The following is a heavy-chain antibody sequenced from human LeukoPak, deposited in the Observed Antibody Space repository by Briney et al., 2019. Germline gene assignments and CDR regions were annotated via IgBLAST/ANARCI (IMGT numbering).Heavy chain of an antibody. CDR3: ALEWSGDGFDI. D-gene: IGHD3-3*01. Sequence: GSLRLSCAGSGFTVSSYWMSWVRQAPGKGLEWVANIKQDGSEKNYVDSVKGRFTISRDNAKNSLYLQMNSLRADDTAVYYCALEWSGDGFDIWGQGTMVTVSS. V-gene: IGHV3-7*01. CDR2: IKQDGSEK. CDR1: GFTVSSYW. J-gene: IGHJ3*02.